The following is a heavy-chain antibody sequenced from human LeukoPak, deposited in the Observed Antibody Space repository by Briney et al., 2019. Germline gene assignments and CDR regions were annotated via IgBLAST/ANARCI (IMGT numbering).Heavy chain of an antibody. J-gene: IGHJ6*02. CDR1: GFTFSSYA. CDR3: AKDWSITMIVVVHCYGMDV. V-gene: IGHV3-23*01. CDR2: ISGSGGST. D-gene: IGHD3-22*01. Sequence: GGSLRLSCAASGFTFSSYAMSWVRQAPGKGLEWISAISGSGGSTYYADSVKGRFTISRDNSKNTLYLQMNSLRAEDTAVYYCAKDWSITMIVVVHCYGMDVWGQGTTVTVSS.